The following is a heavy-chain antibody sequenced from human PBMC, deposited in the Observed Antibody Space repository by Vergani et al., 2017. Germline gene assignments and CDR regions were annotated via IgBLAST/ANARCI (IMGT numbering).Heavy chain of an antibody. D-gene: IGHD5-18*01. Sequence: EVQLVESGGGLVQPGGSLRLSCAASGFTFSSYWMSWVRQAPGKGLEWVANIKQDGSEKYYVDSVKGRFTISRDNAKNSLYLQMNSLRAEDTAVYYCARDEGYSYGRDYYYYYGMDVWGQGTTVTVYS. J-gene: IGHJ6*02. CDR1: GFTFSSYW. CDR2: IKQDGSEK. CDR3: ARDEGYSYGRDYYYYYGMDV. V-gene: IGHV3-7*01.